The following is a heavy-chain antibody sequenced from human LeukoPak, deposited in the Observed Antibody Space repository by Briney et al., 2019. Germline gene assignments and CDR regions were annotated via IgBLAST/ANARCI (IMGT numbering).Heavy chain of an antibody. D-gene: IGHD2-2*01. CDR3: ARNLPAADY. Sequence: GGSLRLSCAASGFTFSTYAMNWVRQAPGKGLEWVAVISYDGRQNYYADSVKGRFTISRDNAKNSLYLQMNSLRAEDTAVYYCARNLPAADYWGQGTLVTVSS. CDR1: GFTFSTYA. J-gene: IGHJ4*02. V-gene: IGHV3-30*04. CDR2: ISYDGRQN.